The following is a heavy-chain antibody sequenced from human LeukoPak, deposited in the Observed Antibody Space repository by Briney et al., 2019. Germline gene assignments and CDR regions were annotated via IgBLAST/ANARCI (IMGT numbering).Heavy chain of an antibody. CDR2: INSDGSIT. V-gene: IGHV3-74*01. Sequence: QPGGSLRLSXAASGFTFSRNWMHWVRQSPGKGLVWVSRINSDGSITNYADSVKGRFTISRDNAKNTLYLQMSSLRAEDTAVYYCAKIDAYWGQGTLVTVSS. CDR1: GFTFSRNW. J-gene: IGHJ4*02. CDR3: AKIDAY.